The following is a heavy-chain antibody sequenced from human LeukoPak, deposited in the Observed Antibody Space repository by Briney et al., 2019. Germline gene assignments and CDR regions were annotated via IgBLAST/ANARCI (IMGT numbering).Heavy chain of an antibody. D-gene: IGHD3-22*01. V-gene: IGHV3-30-3*01. CDR3: ARAAGGYYYFLVAY. CDR2: ISYDGSNK. J-gene: IGHJ4*02. CDR1: GFTFSSYA. Sequence: PGRSLRLFCAASGFTFSSYAMHWVRQAPGKGLEWVAVISYDGSNKYYADSVKGRFTISRDNSKNTLYLQMNSLRAEDTAVYYCARAAGGYYYFLVAYWGQGTLVTVSS.